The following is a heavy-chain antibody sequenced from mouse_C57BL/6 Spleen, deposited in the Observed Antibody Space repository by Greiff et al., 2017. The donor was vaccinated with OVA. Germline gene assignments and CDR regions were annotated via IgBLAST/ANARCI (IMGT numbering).Heavy chain of an antibody. CDR3: ARRVLGYAMDD. J-gene: IGHJ4*01. Sequence: EVKLVESGGGLVKPGGSLKLSCAASGFTFSDYGMHWVRQAPEKGLEWVAYISSGSSNIYYADTVKGRFTISRDNAKNTLFLQMTSLRSEDTAMYYCARRVLGYAMDDWGQGTSVTVSS. CDR2: ISSGSSNI. CDR1: GFTFSDYG. D-gene: IGHD4-1*01. V-gene: IGHV5-17*01.